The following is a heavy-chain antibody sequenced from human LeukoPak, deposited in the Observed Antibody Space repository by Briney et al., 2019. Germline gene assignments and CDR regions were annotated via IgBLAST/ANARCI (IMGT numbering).Heavy chain of an antibody. V-gene: IGHV3-33*01. CDR2: IWYDGSNK. D-gene: IGHD2-2*01. Sequence: GGSLRLSCAASGFTFRSYGMHWVRQAPGEGLEWVAVIWYDGSNKNYADSVKGRFTISRDNSKNTLYLQMNSLGAEDTAVYYCARDRAAAMEYYYMDVWGKGTTVIVSS. CDR3: ARDRAAAMEYYYMDV. J-gene: IGHJ6*03. CDR1: GFTFRSYG.